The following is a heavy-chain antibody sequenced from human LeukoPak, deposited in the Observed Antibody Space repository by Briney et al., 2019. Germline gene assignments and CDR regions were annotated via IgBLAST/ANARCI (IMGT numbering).Heavy chain of an antibody. J-gene: IGHJ4*02. Sequence: GGSLRLSCAASGFTFSSYARSWVRQAPGKGLEWVSAISGSGGSTYYADSVKGRFTISRDNSKNTLYLQMNSLRAEDTAVYYCAKGIRYFAMVNYFDYWGQGTLVTVSS. CDR3: AKGIRYFAMVNYFDY. V-gene: IGHV3-23*01. CDR2: ISGSGGST. D-gene: IGHD3-9*01. CDR1: GFTFSSYA.